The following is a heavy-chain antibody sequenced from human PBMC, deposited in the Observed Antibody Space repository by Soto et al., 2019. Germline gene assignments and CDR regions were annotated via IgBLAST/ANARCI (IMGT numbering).Heavy chain of an antibody. CDR2: ISHDGSNK. CDR3: ARDDEGGSDYDLAY. V-gene: IGHV3-30-3*01. D-gene: IGHD3-10*01. J-gene: IGHJ4*02. Sequence: QVQLVESGGGVVQPGRSLRLSCAASGFTFSSHVMHWVRQTPGKGLEWVAFISHDGSNKYYADSVKGRFTISRDNSKNTLYLQMNSLRAEDTAVYYCARDDEGGSDYDLAYWGQGTLVTASS. CDR1: GFTFSSHV.